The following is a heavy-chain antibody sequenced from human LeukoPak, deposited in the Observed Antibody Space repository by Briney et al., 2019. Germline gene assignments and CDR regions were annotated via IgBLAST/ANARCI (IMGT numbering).Heavy chain of an antibody. Sequence: GGSLRLSCAASGFTFSSYAMSWVRQAPGKGLEWVGRIKSKTDGGTTDYAAPVKGRFTISRDDSKNTLYLQMNSLKTEDTAVYYCTTDIIVVVPAAMGPTYYYMDVWGKGTTVTISS. CDR1: GFTFSSYA. J-gene: IGHJ6*03. CDR2: IKSKTDGGTT. V-gene: IGHV3-15*01. CDR3: TTDIIVVVPAAMGPTYYYMDV. D-gene: IGHD2-2*01.